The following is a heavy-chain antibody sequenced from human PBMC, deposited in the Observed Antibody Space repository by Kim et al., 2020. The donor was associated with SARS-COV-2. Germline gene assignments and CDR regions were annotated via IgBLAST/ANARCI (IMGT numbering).Heavy chain of an antibody. CDR3: AREKDYDSSALGAFDI. D-gene: IGHD3-22*01. J-gene: IGHJ3*02. Sequence: VQGRVTITQEQSASTAYMELSSLRSEDTAVYYCAREKDYDSSALGAFDIWGQGTMVTVSS. V-gene: IGHV1-3*01.